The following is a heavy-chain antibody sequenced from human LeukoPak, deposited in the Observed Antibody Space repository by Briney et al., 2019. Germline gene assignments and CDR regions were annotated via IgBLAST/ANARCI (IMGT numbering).Heavy chain of an antibody. CDR2: INHSGST. V-gene: IGHV4-34*01. D-gene: IGHD4-17*01. CDR3: ARVPYGDYLEFDY. CDR1: GGSFSGYY. Sequence: SETLSLTCAVYGGSFSGYYWSWIRQPPGKGLEWIGEINHSGSTNYNPSLKSRVTISVDTSKNQFSLKLSSVTAAGTAVYYCARVPYGDYLEFDYWGQGTLVTVSS. J-gene: IGHJ4*02.